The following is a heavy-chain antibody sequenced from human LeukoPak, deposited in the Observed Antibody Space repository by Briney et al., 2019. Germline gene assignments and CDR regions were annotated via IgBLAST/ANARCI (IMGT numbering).Heavy chain of an antibody. CDR3: AKDDRGPNYYDSSGYYFDC. V-gene: IGHV3-30*18. Sequence: PGGSLRLSCAASGFTFSNYGMHWVRQAPGKALEWVAVISYDGSNKYYADSVKGRFTISRDNSKNTLYLKMNSLRAEDTAVYYCAKDDRGPNYYDSSGYYFDCWGQGTLVTVSS. J-gene: IGHJ4*02. CDR1: GFTFSNYG. CDR2: ISYDGSNK. D-gene: IGHD3-22*01.